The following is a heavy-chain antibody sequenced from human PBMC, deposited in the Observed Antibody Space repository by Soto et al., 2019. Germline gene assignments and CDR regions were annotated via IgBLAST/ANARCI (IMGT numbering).Heavy chain of an antibody. D-gene: IGHD6-13*01. Sequence: SETLSLTCTVSGGSIISTTHYWGWIRQPPGKGLEWIGSIYYSGSTYYNPSLKSRVTISVDTSKNQFSLKLSSVTAADTAVYYCATREGEAAVPVGRGWFDPWGQGTLVTVSS. CDR2: IYYSGST. CDR3: ATREGEAAVPVGRGWFDP. V-gene: IGHV4-39*01. CDR1: GGSIISTTHY. J-gene: IGHJ5*02.